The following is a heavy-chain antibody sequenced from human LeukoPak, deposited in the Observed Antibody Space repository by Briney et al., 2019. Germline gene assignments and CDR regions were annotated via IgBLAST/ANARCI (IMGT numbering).Heavy chain of an antibody. CDR3: ANGATLNIRWYPLSDY. Sequence: GGSLRLSCAASGLIFSNAWINWVRQAPGKGLEWASAVSGSGGSTYYADSVKGRFTISRDNSKNTLYLQMNSLRAEDTAVYYCANGATLNIRWYPLSDYWGQGTLVTVSS. CDR2: VSGSGGST. D-gene: IGHD4-23*01. CDR1: GLIFSNAW. J-gene: IGHJ4*02. V-gene: IGHV3-23*01.